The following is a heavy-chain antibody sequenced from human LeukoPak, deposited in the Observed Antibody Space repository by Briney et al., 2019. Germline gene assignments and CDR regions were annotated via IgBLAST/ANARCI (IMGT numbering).Heavy chain of an antibody. CDR3: ARTITGYDTFDI. Sequence: PSETLSLTCTVSSGSLSSYYWSWTRQPPGKGLEWIGYIYTSGSTNYNPSLKSRVTISVDTSKNQFSLKLSSVTAADTAVYYCARTITGYDTFDIWGQGTMVTVSS. J-gene: IGHJ3*02. CDR1: SGSLSSYY. CDR2: IYTSGST. D-gene: IGHD1-20*01. V-gene: IGHV4-4*08.